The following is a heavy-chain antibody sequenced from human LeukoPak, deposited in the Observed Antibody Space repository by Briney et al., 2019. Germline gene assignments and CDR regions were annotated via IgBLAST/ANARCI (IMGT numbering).Heavy chain of an antibody. V-gene: IGHV3-74*01. CDR3: AKIPYSSGWVQNWFDP. Sequence: PGGSLRLSCAASGFTFSSHWMHWVRQAPGKGLVWVSRINSDGSSISYADSVKGRFTISRDNAKNTLYLQMNSLRAEDTAVYYCAKIPYSSGWVQNWFDPWGQGTLVTVSS. D-gene: IGHD6-19*01. CDR2: INSDGSSI. CDR1: GFTFSSHW. J-gene: IGHJ5*02.